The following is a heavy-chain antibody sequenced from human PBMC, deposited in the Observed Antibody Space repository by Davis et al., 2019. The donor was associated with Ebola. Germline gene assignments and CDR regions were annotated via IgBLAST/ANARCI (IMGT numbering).Heavy chain of an antibody. D-gene: IGHD6-13*01. J-gene: IGHJ6*02. CDR3: ARENIAAAGTWYYYYGMDV. Sequence: AASVKVSCKASGYTFTSYATHWVRQAPGQRLEWMGWINAGNGNTKYSQKFQGRVTITRDTSASTAYMELSSLRSEDTAVYYCARENIAAAGTWYYYYGMDVWGQGTTVTVSS. V-gene: IGHV1-3*01. CDR1: GYTFTSYA. CDR2: INAGNGNT.